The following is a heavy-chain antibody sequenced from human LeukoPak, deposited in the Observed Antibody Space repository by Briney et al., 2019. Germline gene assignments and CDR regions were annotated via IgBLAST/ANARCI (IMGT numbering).Heavy chain of an antibody. CDR3: ASSRWYCGGDCYSSLGY. CDR1: GFTFSSYW. V-gene: IGHV3-7*01. J-gene: IGHJ4*02. Sequence: GGSLRLSCAASGFTFSSYWMSWVRQAPGKGLEWVANIKQDGSEKYYVDSVKGRFTISRDNAKNSLYLQINSLRAEDTAVYYCASSRWYCGGDCYSSLGYWGQGTLVTVSS. D-gene: IGHD2-21*02. CDR2: IKQDGSEK.